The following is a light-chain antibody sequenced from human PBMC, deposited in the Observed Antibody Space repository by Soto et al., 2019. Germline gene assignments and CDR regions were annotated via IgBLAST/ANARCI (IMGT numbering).Light chain of an antibody. CDR1: QDTTTKK. CDR2: GAS. V-gene: IGKV3-20*01. Sequence: EIVLTQSPGTLSLSPGERASLSCRASQDTTTKKLAWYQLKPGHPPRLLIYGASSRAPGIPDRFSGSGSGTDFTLTISGLGPEDFAVYYCLQYDTAPRTFGQGTKVDIK. CDR3: LQYDTAPRT. J-gene: IGKJ1*01.